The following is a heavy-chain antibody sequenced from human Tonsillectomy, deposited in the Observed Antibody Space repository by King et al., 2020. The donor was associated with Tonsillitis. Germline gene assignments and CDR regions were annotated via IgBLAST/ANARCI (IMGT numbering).Heavy chain of an antibody. CDR3: ARFKFDYYDSSGYIDY. D-gene: IGHD3-22*01. CDR2: IDPSDSYT. CDR1: GYSFTSYW. V-gene: IGHV5-10-1*03. J-gene: IGHJ4*02. Sequence: VQLVESGAEVKKPGESLRISCKGSGYSFTSYWISWVRQMPGKGLEWMGRIDPSDSYTNYSPSFQGHVTLSADKSISTAYLQWSSLKASDTAMYYCARFKFDYYDSSGYIDYWGQGTLVTVSS.